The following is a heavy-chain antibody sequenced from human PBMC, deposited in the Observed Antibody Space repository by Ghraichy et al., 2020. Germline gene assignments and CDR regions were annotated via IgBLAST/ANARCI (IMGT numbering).Heavy chain of an antibody. J-gene: IGHJ6*02. CDR2: IYYSGST. D-gene: IGHD2-15*01. V-gene: IGHV4-59*01. Sequence: SETLSLTCTVSGGSISSYYWSWIRQPPGKGLEWIGYIYYSGSTNYNPSLKSRVTISVDTSKNQFSLKLSSVTAADTAVYYCARVSQDRVEYYYYGMDVWGQGTTVTVSS. CDR1: GGSISSYY. CDR3: ARVSQDRVEYYYYGMDV.